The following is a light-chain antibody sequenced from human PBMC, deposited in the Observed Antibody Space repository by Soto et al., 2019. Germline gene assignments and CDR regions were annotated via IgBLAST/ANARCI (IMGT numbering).Light chain of an antibody. J-gene: IGLJ1*01. CDR1: SSDVGGYKY. Sequence: QSALTQPASVSKSPGQSITISCTGTSSDVGGYKYVSWYQQHPGKAPNLMIYDVSNRPSGVSNRFSGSKSGNTASLTISGLQAEDEADYSCSSYTSSSTYVFGTGTKLTVL. V-gene: IGLV2-14*01. CDR2: DVS. CDR3: SSYTSSSTYV.